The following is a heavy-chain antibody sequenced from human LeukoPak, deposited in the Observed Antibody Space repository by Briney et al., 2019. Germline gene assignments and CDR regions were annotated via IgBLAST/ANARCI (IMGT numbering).Heavy chain of an antibody. D-gene: IGHD3-16*02. V-gene: IGHV3-30*04. CDR2: ISYDGSNK. CDR1: GFTFSSYA. Sequence: GGSLRLSCAASGFTFSSYAMHWVRQAPGKGLEWVAVISYDGSNKYYADSVKGRFTISRDNFKNTLYLQMNSLRAEDTAVYYCAREAITFGGVIVIGGGYFDYWGQGTLVTVSS. CDR3: AREAITFGGVIVIGGGYFDY. J-gene: IGHJ4*02.